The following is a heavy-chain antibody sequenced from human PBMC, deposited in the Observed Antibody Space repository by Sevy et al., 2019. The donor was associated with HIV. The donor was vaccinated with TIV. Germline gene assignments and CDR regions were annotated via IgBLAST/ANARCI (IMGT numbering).Heavy chain of an antibody. J-gene: IGHJ3*02. V-gene: IGHV3-23*01. CDR2: ISGGGGNT. Sequence: GGSLRLSCAASGFTFSSYAMSWVRQAPGKGLEWVSAISGGGGNTYYEDSLKGRFTISRDNSKNTLYLQMNSLRAEDTAVYYCAKEYCSSTSCYTKRGSDDAFDIWGQGTMVTVSS. CDR3: AKEYCSSTSCYTKRGSDDAFDI. CDR1: GFTFSSYA. D-gene: IGHD2-2*02.